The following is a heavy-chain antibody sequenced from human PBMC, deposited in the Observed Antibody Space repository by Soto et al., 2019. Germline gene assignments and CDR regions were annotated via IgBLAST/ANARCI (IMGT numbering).Heavy chain of an antibody. CDR1: GFTFSSYA. J-gene: IGHJ4*02. CDR2: ISGSGGST. Sequence: PGGSLRLSCAASGFTFSSYAMSWVRQAPGKGLEWVSAISGSGGSTYYADSVKGRFTISRDNSKNTLYLQMNSLRAEDTAVYYCAKFANRRHDYGDSLFDYWGQGSLVTVSS. CDR3: AKFANRRHDYGDSLFDY. D-gene: IGHD4-17*01. V-gene: IGHV3-23*01.